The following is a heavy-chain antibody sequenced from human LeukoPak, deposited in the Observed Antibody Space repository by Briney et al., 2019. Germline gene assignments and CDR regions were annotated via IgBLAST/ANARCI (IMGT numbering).Heavy chain of an antibody. CDR1: GLTVSSNY. D-gene: IGHD3-10*01. CDR3: ARDPGYYYYGMDV. CDR2: IFSGGTT. J-gene: IGHJ6*02. V-gene: IGHV3-66*01. Sequence: PGGSLRLSCTASGLTVSSNYMNWVRQAPGKGLEWVSVIFSGGTTYYADSVKGSFTISGDNSKNTVYLQMNSLRAEDTAVYYCARDPGYYYYGMDVWGQGTTVTVSS.